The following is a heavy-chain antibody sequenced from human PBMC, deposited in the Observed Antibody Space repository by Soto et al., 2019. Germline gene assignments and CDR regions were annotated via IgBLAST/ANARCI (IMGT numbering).Heavy chain of an antibody. CDR1: GGSISSSRYY. CDR3: ARRKRLLWFGELVSDYMDV. V-gene: IGHV4-39*01. J-gene: IGHJ6*03. CDR2: IYYSGST. D-gene: IGHD3-10*01. Sequence: PSETLSLTCTVSGGSISSSRYYWGWIRHPPGKGLEWIGSIYYSGSTYYNPSLKSRVTISVDTSKNQFSLKLSSVTAADTAVYYCARRKRLLWFGELVSDYMDVWAKGTTVTVSS.